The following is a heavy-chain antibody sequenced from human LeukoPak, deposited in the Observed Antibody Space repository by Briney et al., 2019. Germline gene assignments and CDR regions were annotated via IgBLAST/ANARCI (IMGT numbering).Heavy chain of an antibody. V-gene: IGHV3-30-3*01. J-gene: IGHJ4*02. Sequence: GRSLRLSCVVSGFTVTGYSMHWVRQAPGKGLEWVAVMSYDGSNKYHADSVKGRFTISRDNSKNTLYLQMNSLRAEDTAVYYCARDPLGTRPGFDYWGQGTLVTVSS. D-gene: IGHD1-1*01. CDR3: ARDPLGTRPGFDY. CDR1: GFTVTGYS. CDR2: MSYDGSNK.